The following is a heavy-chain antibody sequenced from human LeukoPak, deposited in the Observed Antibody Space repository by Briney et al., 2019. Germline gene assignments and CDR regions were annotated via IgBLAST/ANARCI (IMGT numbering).Heavy chain of an antibody. CDR2: IFASGRT. J-gene: IGHJ4*02. V-gene: IGHV4-4*07. Sequence: SETLSLTCTVSGGSVSSYYWSWIRQPAGKGLEWIGRIFASGRTNHNPSLKSRVTMSVDMSKNQVSLDLTSVTAADTAVYYCAREGIFRSSDWFFDKWGQGTLVTVSS. D-gene: IGHD3-9*01. CDR3: AREGIFRSSDWFFDK. CDR1: GGSVSSYY.